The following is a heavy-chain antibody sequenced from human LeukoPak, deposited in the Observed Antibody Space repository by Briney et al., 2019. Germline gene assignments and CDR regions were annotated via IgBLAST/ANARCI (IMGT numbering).Heavy chain of an antibody. Sequence: PSETLSLTCTVSGGSISSSSYYWGWIRQPPGKGLEWIGSIYYSGSTYYNPSLKSRVTISVDTSKNQFSLKLSSVTAADTAVYYCARDRYYYGSGSYYNIGEIDYWGQGTLVTVSS. CDR3: ARDRYYYGSGSYYNIGEIDY. CDR2: IYYSGST. D-gene: IGHD3-10*01. V-gene: IGHV4-39*07. CDR1: GGSISSSSYY. J-gene: IGHJ4*02.